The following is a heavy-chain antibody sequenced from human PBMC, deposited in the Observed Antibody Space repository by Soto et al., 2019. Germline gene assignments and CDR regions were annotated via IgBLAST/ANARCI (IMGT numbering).Heavy chain of an antibody. J-gene: IGHJ3*02. CDR3: GMGPRDHCGDFDAFDI. CDR2: MNPNSGNT. V-gene: IGHV1-8*01. D-gene: IGHD2-21*01. CDR1: GYTFTSYD. Sequence: GASVKVSCKASGYTFTSYDINWVRQATGQGIEWMGWMNPNSGNTGYAQKFQGRDNMTRNTSISTAYMELSSLRSEDTAGEYCGMGPRDHCGDFDAFDICGQGTMVTVS.